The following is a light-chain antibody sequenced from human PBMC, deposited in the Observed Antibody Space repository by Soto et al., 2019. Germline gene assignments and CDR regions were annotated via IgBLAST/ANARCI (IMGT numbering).Light chain of an antibody. V-gene: IGKV3-15*01. Sequence: ETVMTQSPATLSVSPGERVTLSCRASEYVSNNLAWYQQRPGQPPRLLIYGASTRATGIPSRFSGSGSGTEFTLTISGLQSEDFAFYFCQQYNNWPPLTFGQGTRLEVK. J-gene: IGKJ5*01. CDR1: EYVSNN. CDR3: QQYNNWPPLT. CDR2: GAS.